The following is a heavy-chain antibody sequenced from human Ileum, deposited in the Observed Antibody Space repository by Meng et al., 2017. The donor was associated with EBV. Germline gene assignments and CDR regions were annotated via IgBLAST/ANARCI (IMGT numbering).Heavy chain of an antibody. CDR3: VKGTPGRSYCDY. CDR2: FVNYRDT. J-gene: IGHJ4*02. V-gene: IGHV1-18*01. D-gene: IGHD3-10*01. Sequence: QVLLLQSGPEGKKPGASVRVSCKASPYAFGTYGISWVRQAPGLGLEWMGWFVNYRDTYPAPKFQDRVTMTTDTHTNTVIMELRSLTSDDTAVYYCVKGTPGRSYCDYWGQGTLVTVSS. CDR1: PYAFGTYG.